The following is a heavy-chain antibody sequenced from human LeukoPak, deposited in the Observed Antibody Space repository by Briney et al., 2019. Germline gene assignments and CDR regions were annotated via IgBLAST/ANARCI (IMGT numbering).Heavy chain of an antibody. CDR2: ISSSGSTI. V-gene: IGHV3-11*01. Sequence: KPGGSLRLSCAASGSTFSDYYMSWIRQAPGKGLEWVSYISSSGSTIYYADSVKGRFTISRDNSKNTLYLQMNSLRAEDTAVYYCAKGPRVPRGYFDYWGQGTLVTVSS. CDR1: GSTFSDYY. J-gene: IGHJ4*02. D-gene: IGHD2-2*01. CDR3: AKGPRVPRGYFDY.